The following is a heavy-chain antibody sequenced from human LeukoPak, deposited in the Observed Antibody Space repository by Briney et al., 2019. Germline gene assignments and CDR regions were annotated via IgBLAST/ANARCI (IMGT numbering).Heavy chain of an antibody. V-gene: IGHV3-23*01. J-gene: IGHJ4*02. D-gene: IGHD1-26*01. CDR2: ISGSGDDT. CDR3: AKGRYSGSYYFDF. Sequence: PGGSLRPSCAASGFTFSSYAMSWVRQAPGKGLEWVSGISGSGDDTYYADSVKGRFTISRDNSKNTLYLQMNSLRAEDTDVYYCAKGRYSGSYYFDFWGQGTLVTVSS. CDR1: GFTFSSYA.